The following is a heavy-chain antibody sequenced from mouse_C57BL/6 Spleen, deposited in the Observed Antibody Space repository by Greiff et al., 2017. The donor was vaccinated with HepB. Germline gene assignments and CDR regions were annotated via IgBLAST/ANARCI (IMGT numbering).Heavy chain of an antibody. CDR2: INPGSGGT. D-gene: IGHD3-2*02. Sequence: VQLQQSGAELVRPGTSVKVSCKASGYAFTNYLIEWVKQRPGQGLEWIGVINPGSGGTNYNEKFKGKATLTTDKSSSTAYMQHSSLTSEYSAVYFCARTYDSSGYYFDYWVQGTTLTVSS. CDR3: ARTYDSSGYYFDY. J-gene: IGHJ2*01. V-gene: IGHV1-54*01. CDR1: GYAFTNYL.